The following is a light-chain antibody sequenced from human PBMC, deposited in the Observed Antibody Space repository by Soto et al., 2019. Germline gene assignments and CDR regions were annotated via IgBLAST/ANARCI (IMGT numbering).Light chain of an antibody. Sequence: QSVLTQPPSVSGAPGQRVTISCTGSSFNIGAGYDVHWYQQLPGTAPKLLIYGNSNRPSGGPDRFSGSKSGTSASLAITGLQAEDEADYYCQSYDSSLSGYVFGTGTKLTVL. CDR2: GNS. CDR3: QSYDSSLSGYV. J-gene: IGLJ1*01. V-gene: IGLV1-40*01. CDR1: SFNIGAGYD.